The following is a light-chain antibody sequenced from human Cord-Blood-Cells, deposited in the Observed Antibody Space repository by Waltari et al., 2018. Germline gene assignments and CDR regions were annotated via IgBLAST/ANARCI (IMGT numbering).Light chain of an antibody. Sequence: QSALTQPASVSGSPGQSIPISCTGPSSAAGGYTSVSWYQQHPGTAPKLMIYEVSNRPSGVSNRFSGSKSGNTASLTISGLQAEDEADYYCSSYTSSSTYVVFGGGTKLTVL. CDR2: EVS. J-gene: IGLJ2*01. CDR1: SSAAGGYTS. CDR3: SSYTSSSTYVV. V-gene: IGLV2-14*01.